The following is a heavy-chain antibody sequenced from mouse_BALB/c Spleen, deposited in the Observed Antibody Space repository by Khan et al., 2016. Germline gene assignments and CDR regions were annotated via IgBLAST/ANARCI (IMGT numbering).Heavy chain of an antibody. J-gene: IGHJ3*01. CDR2: INPGSGGT. D-gene: IGHD4-1*01. CDR1: GYAFTNYL. CDR3: ERNRNWFFAY. Sequence: QVQLQQSGAELVRPGTSVKVSCKASGYAFTNYLIEWVKQRPGQGLEWIGVINPGSGGTNYNEKFKGKATLTADKSSSTAYMQLSSLTSDDSAVYFCERNRNWFFAYWGQGTLVTVSA. V-gene: IGHV1-54*03.